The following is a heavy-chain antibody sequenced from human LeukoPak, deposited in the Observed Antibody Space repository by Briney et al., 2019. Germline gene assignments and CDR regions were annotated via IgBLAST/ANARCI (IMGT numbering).Heavy chain of an antibody. CDR1: GGSFSGYY. D-gene: IGHD3-3*01. CDR3: ARQYYDFLSGYYRIYYFDY. Sequence: SETLSLTCAVYGGSFSGYYWSWIRQPPRKGLECIGEINHSGSTNYNPSLKSRVTISVDTSKNQFSLKLSSVTAADTAVYYCARQYYDFLSGYYRIYYFDYWGPGTLVTVSS. J-gene: IGHJ4*02. V-gene: IGHV4-34*01. CDR2: INHSGST.